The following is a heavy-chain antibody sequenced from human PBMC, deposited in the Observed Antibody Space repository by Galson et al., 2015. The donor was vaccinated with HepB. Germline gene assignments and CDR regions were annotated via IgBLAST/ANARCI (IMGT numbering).Heavy chain of an antibody. CDR2: INPSSGST. Sequence: SVKVSCKASGYTFTSNHVHWVRQAPGQGLEWMGIINPSSGSTNYAQKFQGRVAVTRDTSTTTVYMELSSLTSDDTAVYYCARSTAAGRRFDSWGQGTLVTVSS. CDR3: ARSTAAGRRFDS. J-gene: IGHJ4*02. D-gene: IGHD6-13*01. CDR1: GYTFTSNH. V-gene: IGHV1-46*01.